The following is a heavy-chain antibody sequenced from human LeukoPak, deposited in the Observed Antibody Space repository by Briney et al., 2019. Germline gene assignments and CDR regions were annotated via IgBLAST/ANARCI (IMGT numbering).Heavy chain of an antibody. CDR1: GGSFSGYY. V-gene: IGHV4-34*01. CDR3: ARAPLVIVVTAFDY. CDR2: INHSGST. J-gene: IGHJ4*02. Sequence: SETLSLTCAVYGGSFSGYYWRWIRQAPGKGLEWIGEINHSGSTNYNPSLKSRVTISVDTSKKQFSLKLSSVTAADTAVYYCARAPLVIVVTAFDYWGQGTLVTVSS. D-gene: IGHD2/OR15-2a*01.